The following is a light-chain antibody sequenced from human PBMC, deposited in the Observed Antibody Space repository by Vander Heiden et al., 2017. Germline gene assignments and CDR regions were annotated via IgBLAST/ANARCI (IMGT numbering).Light chain of an antibody. CDR2: DDN. CDR1: NIGVKS. V-gene: IGLV3-21*02. Sequence: SSVLTQPPSVSVAPGQTARITCGGNNIGVKSVHWYQQKPGQTPVLVVYDDNDRPSGIPERFSGSNSGNTATLTISRVEAGDEADYYCQVWDSTRDHQGLVFGSGTKVTVL. J-gene: IGLJ1*01. CDR3: QVWDSTRDHQGLV.